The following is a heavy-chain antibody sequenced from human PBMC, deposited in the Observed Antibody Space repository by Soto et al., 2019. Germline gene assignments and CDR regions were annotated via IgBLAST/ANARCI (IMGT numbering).Heavy chain of an antibody. J-gene: IGHJ6*02. Sequence: SETLSLTCTVSGGSISRYYWSWIRQPPGKGLEWIGYMYNTGSTIYNPSLESRVTISVDTSKNQFSLQLNSVTAADTAVYYCASGSGDYYYYGMDVWGQGTTVTVSS. V-gene: IGHV4-59*01. CDR1: GGSISRYY. CDR3: ASGSGDYYYYGMDV. D-gene: IGHD6-25*01. CDR2: MYNTGST.